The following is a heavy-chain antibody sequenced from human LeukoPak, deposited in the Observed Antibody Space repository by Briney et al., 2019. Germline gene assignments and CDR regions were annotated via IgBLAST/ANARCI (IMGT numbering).Heavy chain of an antibody. CDR3: ATSSRLYYYYYYMDV. J-gene: IGHJ6*03. V-gene: IGHV3-23*01. Sequence: PGGSLRLSCAASGFTFSLYAMTWVRQAPGKGLEWVSVISVSGGSTYYADSVKGRFTISRDSSKNTLYLQMDSLRADDTAVYYCATSSRLYYYYYYMDVWGKGTTVTVSS. CDR2: ISVSGGST. D-gene: IGHD6-25*01. CDR1: GFTFSLYA.